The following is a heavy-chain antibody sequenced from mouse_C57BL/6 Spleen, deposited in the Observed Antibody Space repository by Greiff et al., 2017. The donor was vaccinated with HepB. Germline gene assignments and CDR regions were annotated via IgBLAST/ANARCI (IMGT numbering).Heavy chain of an antibody. CDR3: ARDGYYRGDY. Sequence: VQLQQSGPELVKPGASVKISCKASGYTFTDYYMNWVKQSHGKSLEWIGDINPNNGGTSYNQKFKGKATLTVDKSSSTAYMELRSLTSEDSAVYYCARDGYYRGDYWGQGTTLTVSS. J-gene: IGHJ2*01. CDR2: INPNNGGT. V-gene: IGHV1-26*01. D-gene: IGHD2-3*01. CDR1: GYTFTDYY.